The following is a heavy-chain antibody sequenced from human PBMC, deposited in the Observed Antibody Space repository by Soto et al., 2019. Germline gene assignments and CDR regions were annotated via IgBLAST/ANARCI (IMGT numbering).Heavy chain of an antibody. Sequence: GGSLRLSCAASGFTVSSNYMSWVRQAPGKGLEWVSVIYSGGSTYYADSVKGRFTISRDNSKNTAYHQMSSLRPEDTAVYYCVKGEYYYDGSAYYPFDYWGQGRMVTVSS. CDR3: VKGEYYYDGSAYYPFDY. CDR2: IYSGGST. CDR1: GFTVSSNY. J-gene: IGHJ4*02. D-gene: IGHD3-22*01. V-gene: IGHV3-53*05.